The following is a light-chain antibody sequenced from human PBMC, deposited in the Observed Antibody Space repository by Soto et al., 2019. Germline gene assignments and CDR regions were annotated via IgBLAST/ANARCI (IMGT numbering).Light chain of an antibody. J-gene: IGKJ3*01. Sequence: DIVMTQSPDSLAVSLGEGATINCKSSQSVIYSSNNKNYLAWYQQKPRHPPKLLIYWASTRESGVPDRFSGSGSGTDFSLTISSLQAEDVAVYYCQQYYSSPFTFGPGTKVDIK. V-gene: IGKV4-1*01. CDR3: QQYYSSPFT. CDR2: WAS. CDR1: QSVIYSSNNKNY.